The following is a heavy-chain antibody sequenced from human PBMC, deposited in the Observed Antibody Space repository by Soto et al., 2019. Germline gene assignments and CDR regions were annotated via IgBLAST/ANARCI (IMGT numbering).Heavy chain of an antibody. CDR3: ARARTIFGVVTPTSFDP. CDR1: GGSISSYY. D-gene: IGHD3-3*01. V-gene: IGHV4-59*01. Sequence: SETLSLTCTVSGGSISSYYWSWIRQPPGKGLEWIGYIYYSGSTNYNPSLKSRVTISVDTSKNQFSLKLSSVTAADTAVYYCARARTIFGVVTPTSFDPGGQGTLVTVSS. CDR2: IYYSGST. J-gene: IGHJ5*02.